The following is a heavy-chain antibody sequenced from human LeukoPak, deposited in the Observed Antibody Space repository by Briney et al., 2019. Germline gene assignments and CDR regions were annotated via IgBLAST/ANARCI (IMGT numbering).Heavy chain of an antibody. CDR1: GFTFSSYT. V-gene: IGHV3-21*01. Sequence: GGSLRLSCAASGFTFSSYTMNWVRPAPGKGLEWVSSICSSSSYIYYADSVKGRFTISRDNAKNSLYLQMNSLRAEDTAVYYCARDPALVAATPYYFDYWGQGTLVTVSS. J-gene: IGHJ4*02. D-gene: IGHD2-15*01. CDR2: ICSSSSYI. CDR3: ARDPALVAATPYYFDY.